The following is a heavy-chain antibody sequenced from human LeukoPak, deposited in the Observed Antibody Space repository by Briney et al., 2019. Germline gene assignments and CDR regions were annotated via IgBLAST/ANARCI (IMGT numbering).Heavy chain of an antibody. CDR2: ISWNSGSI. CDR1: GFTFDDYA. V-gene: IGHV3-9*01. D-gene: IGHD2-21*02. CDR3: AKAAYCGGDCYSGSRGYYFDY. Sequence: GRSLRLSCAASGFTFDDYAMHWVPQAPGKGLEWVSGISWNSGSIGYADSVKGRFTISRDNAKNPLYLQMNSLRAEDTALYYCAKAAYCGGDCYSGSRGYYFDYWGQGTLVTVSS. J-gene: IGHJ4*02.